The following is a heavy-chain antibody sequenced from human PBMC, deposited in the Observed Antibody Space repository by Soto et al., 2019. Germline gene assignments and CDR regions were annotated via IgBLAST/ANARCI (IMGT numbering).Heavy chain of an antibody. Sequence: PGGSLRLSCTASGFSVSANYINWVRQPPGEALNWLSVIFKNGVTHYANSVRGRFTVSRDDSKNTVFLDMDSLRAEDTAIYYCARSDYGDYYYYGLDLWGQGTTVTVSS. J-gene: IGHJ6*02. V-gene: IGHV3-53*01. CDR2: IFKNGVT. CDR3: ARSDYGDYYYYGLDL. D-gene: IGHD4-17*01. CDR1: GFSVSANY.